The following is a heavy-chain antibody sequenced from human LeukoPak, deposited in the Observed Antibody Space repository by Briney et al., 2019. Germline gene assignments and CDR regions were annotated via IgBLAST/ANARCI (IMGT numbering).Heavy chain of an antibody. Sequence: PGGSLRLSCAASGFTFSSYAMHWVRQAPGKGLEWVAVISYDGSNKYYADSVKGRFTISRDNSKNTLYLQMNSLRAEDTAVYYCARGDPSVSDYWGQGTLVTVSS. CDR2: ISYDGSNK. V-gene: IGHV3-30-3*01. CDR1: GFTFSSYA. CDR3: ARGDPSVSDY. D-gene: IGHD4-17*01. J-gene: IGHJ4*02.